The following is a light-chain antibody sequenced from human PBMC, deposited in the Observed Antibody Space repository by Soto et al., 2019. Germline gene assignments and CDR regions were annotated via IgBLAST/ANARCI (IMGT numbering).Light chain of an antibody. J-gene: IGKJ2*01. CDR1: QGISVY. Sequence: DIQMTQSPSSLSASVGDSVTITCRASQGISVYVAWHQQKPGKVPELLIYEASTLQSGVPSRFRGSGSGTYFTLTISSLQPEDVATYYCQNYNSAPYIFGQGTKLEIK. V-gene: IGKV1-27*01. CDR2: EAS. CDR3: QNYNSAPYI.